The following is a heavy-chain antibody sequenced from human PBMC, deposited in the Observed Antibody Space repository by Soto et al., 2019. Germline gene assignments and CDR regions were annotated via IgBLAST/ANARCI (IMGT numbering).Heavy chain of an antibody. J-gene: IGHJ4*02. CDR1: GGSVSSGGYS. D-gene: IGHD1-26*01. CDR2: ISHSGSP. V-gene: IGHV4-30-2*01. Sequence: QVQLQESASRVVRPSQTLSVTCSVSGGSVSSGGYSWSWIRQPPGKGLEWIGFISHSGSPEYNPSLKSRVTISIDTSKNHFSLTLNSVTAADTAVYYCGKVLVGATRQSDFASWGQGTLVTVSS. CDR3: GKVLVGATRQSDFAS.